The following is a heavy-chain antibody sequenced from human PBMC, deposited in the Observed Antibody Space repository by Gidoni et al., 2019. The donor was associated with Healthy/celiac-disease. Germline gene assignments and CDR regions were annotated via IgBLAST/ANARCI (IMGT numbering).Heavy chain of an antibody. Sequence: EVQLVQSGAEVKKPGESLRISCKGSGYSFTSYWISWVRQMPGKGLEWMGRIDPSDSYTNYSPSFQGHVTISADKSISTAYLQWSSLKASDTAMYYCARLHPSIAARPDYYGMDVWGQGTTVTVSS. V-gene: IGHV5-10-1*03. D-gene: IGHD6-6*01. CDR1: GYSFTSYW. CDR3: ARLHPSIAARPDYYGMDV. J-gene: IGHJ6*02. CDR2: IDPSDSYT.